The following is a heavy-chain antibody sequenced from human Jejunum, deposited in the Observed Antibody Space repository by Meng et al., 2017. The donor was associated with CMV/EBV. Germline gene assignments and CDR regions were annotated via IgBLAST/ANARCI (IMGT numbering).Heavy chain of an antibody. CDR3: ARGNYDSSGYYLDY. D-gene: IGHD3-22*01. Sequence: QRWGAHLLDPAEPPSLACIVHVEAVSVYNWRRIPQPPGKGWERIVEINHSRGTKYNPSLKSRVTKSADTSKNQFSQKLTSVTAADTAVYYCARGNYDSSGYYLDYWGQGTLVTVSS. V-gene: IGHV4-34*01. J-gene: IGHJ4*02. CDR2: INHSRGT. CDR1: VEAVSVYN.